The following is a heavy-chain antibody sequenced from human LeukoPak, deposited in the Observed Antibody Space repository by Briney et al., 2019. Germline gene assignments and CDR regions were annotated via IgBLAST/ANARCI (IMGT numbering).Heavy chain of an antibody. CDR3: ARDRWFDT. CDR1: GGSDNGYY. Sequence: PSETLSLTCTVSGGSDNGYYWSWIRQPPGKGLAWVGYIYYTESTNYNPSLKSRVTISLDTSKNQFSLKLSSVTAADPAVYYCARDRWFDTWGQGTLVTVSS. V-gene: IGHV4-59*02. CDR2: IYYTEST. J-gene: IGHJ5*02.